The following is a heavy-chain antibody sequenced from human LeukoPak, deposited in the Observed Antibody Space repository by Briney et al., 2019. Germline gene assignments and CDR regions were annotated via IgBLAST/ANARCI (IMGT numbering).Heavy chain of an antibody. V-gene: IGHV3-7*01. D-gene: IGHD2/OR15-2a*01. Sequence: PGGSLRLSCAASGFTFSSYWMSWVRQAPGKGLEWVANIKKDGSEKYYVDSVKGRFTISRDNAKNSLYLQMNSLRAEDTAVYYCAKDSAKKYDDYWGQGTLVTVSS. J-gene: IGHJ4*02. CDR2: IKKDGSEK. CDR3: AKDSAKKYDDY. CDR1: GFTFSSYW.